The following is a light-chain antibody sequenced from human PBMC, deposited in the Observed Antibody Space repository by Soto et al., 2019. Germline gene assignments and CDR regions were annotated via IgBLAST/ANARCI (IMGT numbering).Light chain of an antibody. Sequence: QSVLTQPPSASGTPGQRITISCSGSSSDIGRNTVNWYQQLPGTAPELLIYSHNQRPSGVPDRFSGSKSGTTASLAISGLQSEDEADYYCASWDDNVNPFYVFGTGTKVTVL. CDR1: SSDIGRNT. J-gene: IGLJ1*01. V-gene: IGLV1-44*01. CDR3: ASWDDNVNPFYV. CDR2: SHN.